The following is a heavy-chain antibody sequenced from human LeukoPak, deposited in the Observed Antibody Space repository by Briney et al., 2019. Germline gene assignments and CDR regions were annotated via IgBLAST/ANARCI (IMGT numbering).Heavy chain of an antibody. CDR1: GGSIGSSSYH. Sequence: NASETLSLTCTVSGGSIGSSSYHWGWIRQPPGKGLEWIGTIYYTGSTYYNPSLKSRVTISVDTSKNQFSPKLTSVTAADTAVYYCARWAMAAADYWGQGTLVTVSS. J-gene: IGHJ4*02. V-gene: IGHV4-39*01. CDR2: IYYTGST. CDR3: ARWAMAAADY. D-gene: IGHD6-13*01.